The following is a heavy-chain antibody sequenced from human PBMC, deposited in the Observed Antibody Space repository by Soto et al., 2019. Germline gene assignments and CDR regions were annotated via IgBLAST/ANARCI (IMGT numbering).Heavy chain of an antibody. Sequence: QVQLQESGPGLVKPSQTLSLTCTVSGGSISSGGYYWSWIRQHPGKGLEWIGYIYYSGSTYYNPSLKSRVTISVDTSKNQCSLKLSSVTAADTAVYYCARNGDGYNSWFDYWGQGTLVTVSS. CDR3: ARNGDGYNSWFDY. CDR2: IYYSGST. V-gene: IGHV4-31*03. CDR1: GGSISSGGYY. J-gene: IGHJ4*02. D-gene: IGHD5-12*01.